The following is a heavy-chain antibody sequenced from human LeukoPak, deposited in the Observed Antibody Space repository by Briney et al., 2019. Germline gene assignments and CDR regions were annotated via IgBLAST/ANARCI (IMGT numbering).Heavy chain of an antibody. D-gene: IGHD6-13*01. CDR3: ARDEAAGFDF. CDR2: INPFNGLT. V-gene: IGHV1-18*01. Sequence: ASVKVSCKTSGYIYTDYGISWVRQAPGQGPEWVAWINPFNGLTKYAQSLQGRVTLTTDTSTSTAYMELRSLRSDDTAVYYCARDEAAGFDFWGQGTLVTVSS. J-gene: IGHJ4*02. CDR1: GYIYTDYG.